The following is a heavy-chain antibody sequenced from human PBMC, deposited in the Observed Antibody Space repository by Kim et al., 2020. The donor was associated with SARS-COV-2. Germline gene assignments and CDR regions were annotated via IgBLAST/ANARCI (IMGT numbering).Heavy chain of an antibody. Sequence: YNPFFRSRVTISVDTSKTQFSLNLTSVTAADTALYYCARYGSGSYPRFDSWGQGTLVTVSS. D-gene: IGHD3-10*01. CDR3: ARYGSGSYPRFDS. V-gene: IGHV4-59*01. J-gene: IGHJ4*02.